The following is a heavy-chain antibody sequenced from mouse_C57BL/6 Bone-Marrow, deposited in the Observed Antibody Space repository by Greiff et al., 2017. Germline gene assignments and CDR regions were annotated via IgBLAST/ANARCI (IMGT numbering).Heavy chain of an antibody. CDR1: GFTFSDYY. CDR2: INYDGSST. J-gene: IGHJ4*01. Sequence: EVQLPESEGGLVQPGSSMKLSCTASGFTFSDYYMAWVRQVPEQGLEWVANINYDGSSTYYLDSLKSRFIISRDNAKNILYLQMSSLKSEDTATYYCARDRGITTVVDYYARDYGGQGTSVTVSS. D-gene: IGHD1-1*01. CDR3: ARDRGITTVVDYYARDY. V-gene: IGHV5-16*01.